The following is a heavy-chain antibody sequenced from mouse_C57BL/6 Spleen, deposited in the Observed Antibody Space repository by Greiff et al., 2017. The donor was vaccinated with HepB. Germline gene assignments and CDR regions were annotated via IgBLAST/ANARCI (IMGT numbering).Heavy chain of an antibody. J-gene: IGHJ4*01. CDR1: GYSITSGYY. CDR2: ISYDGSN. Sequence: EVKLLESGPGLVKPSQSLSLTCSVTGYSITSGYYWNWIRQFPGNKLEWMGYISYDGSNNYNPSLKNRISITRDTSKNQFFLKLNSVTTEDTATYYCARGIYDGYYVDAMDYWGQGTSVTVSS. V-gene: IGHV3-6*01. D-gene: IGHD2-3*01. CDR3: ARGIYDGYYVDAMDY.